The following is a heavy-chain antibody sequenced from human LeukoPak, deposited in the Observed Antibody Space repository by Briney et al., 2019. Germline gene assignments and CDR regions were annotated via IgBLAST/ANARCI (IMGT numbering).Heavy chain of an antibody. D-gene: IGHD3-22*01. CDR3: ARDLGQYYDTSDNWFDP. V-gene: IGHV3-74*01. CDR2: INSDGINT. Sequence: GGSLRLPCAASGFTFSNYWMHWVRQAPGKGLVWVSRINSDGINTSYADSVKGRFTISRDNAKNTLNLQMNSLRAEDTAVYYCARDLGQYYDTSDNWFDPWGQGTLVTVSS. CDR1: GFTFSNYW. J-gene: IGHJ5*02.